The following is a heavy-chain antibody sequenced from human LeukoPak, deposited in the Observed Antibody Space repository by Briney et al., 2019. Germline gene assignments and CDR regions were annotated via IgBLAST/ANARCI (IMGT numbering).Heavy chain of an antibody. CDR3: ARPKAKGNGDYNWFDP. V-gene: IGHV4-34*01. J-gene: IGHJ5*02. CDR2: IYYSGHT. D-gene: IGHD4-17*01. Sequence: SETLSLTCAVYGGSFSGYYWSWIRQPPGKGLEYIGYIYYSGHTNYNPSLKSRVTISVDTSKNQFSLKLSSVTAADTAVYYCARPKAKGNGDYNWFDPWGQGTLVTVSS. CDR1: GGSFSGYY.